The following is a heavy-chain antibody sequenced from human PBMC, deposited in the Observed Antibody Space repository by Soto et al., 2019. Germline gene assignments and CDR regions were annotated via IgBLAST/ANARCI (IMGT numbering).Heavy chain of an antibody. Sequence: QVQLVESGGGVVQPGRSMRLSCAASGFTFTSSGMHWVRQAPGKGLEWVAVISYDGSNKYYADSVKGRFTISRDISKNTLYLQMNSLRTEDTAVYYCTKGAWCSSTSCYSAASDYWGQGTRVTVAS. CDR1: GFTFTSSG. CDR2: ISYDGSNK. D-gene: IGHD2-2*01. CDR3: TKGAWCSSTSCYSAASDY. V-gene: IGHV3-30*18. J-gene: IGHJ4*02.